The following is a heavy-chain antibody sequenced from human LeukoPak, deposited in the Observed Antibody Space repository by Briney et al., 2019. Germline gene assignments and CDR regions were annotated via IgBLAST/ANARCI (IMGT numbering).Heavy chain of an antibody. D-gene: IGHD1-26*01. CDR2: INPNNGNL. CDR1: GYTFGSDD. J-gene: IGHJ3*02. CDR3: ARSDHNSWNAFDI. Sequence: GASVKVSCKASGYTFGSDDINWVRQVTGQGLEWMGWINPNNGNLGYAQKFQGRVTITRNTPISTAYMELSSLTSEDTAVYYCARSDHNSWNAFDIWGQGTMVTVSS. V-gene: IGHV1-8*03.